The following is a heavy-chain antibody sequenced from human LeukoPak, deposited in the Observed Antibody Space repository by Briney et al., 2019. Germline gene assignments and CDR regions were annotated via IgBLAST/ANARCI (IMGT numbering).Heavy chain of an antibody. D-gene: IGHD4-11*01. J-gene: IGHJ6*03. Sequence: PGGSLRLSCAASGFTFSSYAMSWVRQAPGKGLEWVSAISGSGGSTYYADSVKGRFTISRDNSKNTLYLQMNSLGAEDTAVYYCAKCGHDYSNYEADTPYYYYMDVWGKGTTVTVSS. V-gene: IGHV3-23*01. CDR1: GFTFSSYA. CDR2: ISGSGGST. CDR3: AKCGHDYSNYEADTPYYYYMDV.